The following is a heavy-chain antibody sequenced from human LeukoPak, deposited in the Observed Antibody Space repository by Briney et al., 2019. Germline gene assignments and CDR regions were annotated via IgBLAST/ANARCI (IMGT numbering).Heavy chain of an antibody. CDR2: INPDGRRT. J-gene: IGHJ3*02. D-gene: IGHD3-22*01. Sequence: PGGSLRLSCAASGFTFSNNWMHWVRQAPGKGLVWVSRINPDGRRTDYADSVKGRFTISRDNAKNTLYLQMNSLRAEDTAVYYCAKERITMIVVVIAPGSDAFDIWGQGTMVTVSS. CDR1: GFTFSNNW. V-gene: IGHV3-74*01. CDR3: AKERITMIVVVIAPGSDAFDI.